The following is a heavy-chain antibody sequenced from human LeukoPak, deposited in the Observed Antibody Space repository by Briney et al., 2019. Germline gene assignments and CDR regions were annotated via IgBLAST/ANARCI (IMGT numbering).Heavy chain of an antibody. CDR1: GFSLRSSPLG. CDR2: IFWNDNN. D-gene: IGHD2-15*01. J-gene: IGHJ4*02. V-gene: IGHV2-5*01. CDR3: VLTTPKDNTNGGIDS. Sequence: ESGPTLVNPPQTLTLTCTFSGFSLRSSPLGVGWIRQPPGKALEWLVLIFWNDNNYYSTSLKSRLPMTKDTSKNQVVLTMTNMDPEDTATYFCVLTTPKDNTNGGIDSWGQGTLVTVSS.